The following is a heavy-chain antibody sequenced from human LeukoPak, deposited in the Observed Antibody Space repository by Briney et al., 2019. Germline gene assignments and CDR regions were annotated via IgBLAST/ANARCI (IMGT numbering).Heavy chain of an antibody. D-gene: IGHD4-17*01. J-gene: IGHJ4*03. CDR3: ERDGEDGSYLDY. Sequence: ASVKVSRKASGYTFTGYYMHWVRQAPGQGLEWMGWIDPNSGGTNSAQKFRGRVTMTRDTSISTAYMELTRLTSDDTAVYYCERDGEDGSYLDYWGQGTLVTVSS. CDR1: GYTFTGYY. CDR2: IDPNSGGT. V-gene: IGHV1-2*02.